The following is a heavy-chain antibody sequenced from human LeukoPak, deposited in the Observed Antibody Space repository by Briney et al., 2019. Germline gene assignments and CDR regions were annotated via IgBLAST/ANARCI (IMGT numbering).Heavy chain of an antibody. D-gene: IGHD1-1*01. CDR3: ARVRQHNYYYGMDV. J-gene: IGHJ6*02. V-gene: IGHV4-61*01. CDR2: IYYSGST. Sequence: SETLSLTCTVSGGSVSSGSYYWSWIRQPPGKGLKWIGYIYYSGSTNYNPSLKSRVTISVDTSKNQFSLKLSSVTAADTAVYYCARVRQHNYYYGMDVWGQGTTVTVSS. CDR1: GGSVSSGSYY.